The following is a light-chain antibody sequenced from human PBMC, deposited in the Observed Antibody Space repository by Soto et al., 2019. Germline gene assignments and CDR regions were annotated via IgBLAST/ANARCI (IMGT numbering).Light chain of an antibody. V-gene: IGKV1-5*03. J-gene: IGKJ3*01. CDR3: QQYNSYSQGFS. Sequence: DIQMTQSPPTLSASVGDRVIITCRASQSVNSWLAWYQQKPGKAPKLLIYKASTLESGVPSRFSGSGSGTEFTLTISSLQPDDFANYYCQQYNSYSQGFSFGPGTKVDFK. CDR1: QSVNSW. CDR2: KAS.